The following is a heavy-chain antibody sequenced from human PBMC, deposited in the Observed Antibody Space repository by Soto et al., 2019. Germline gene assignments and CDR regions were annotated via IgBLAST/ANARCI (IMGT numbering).Heavy chain of an antibody. CDR3: ASHSSSQNDWFDP. J-gene: IGHJ5*02. Sequence: ETLSLTCAVYGGSFSGYYWSWIRQPPGKGLEWIGEINHSGSTNYNPSLKSRVTISVDTSKNQFSLKLSSVAAADTAVYYCASHSSSQNDWFDPWGQGTLVTVSS. CDR2: INHSGST. D-gene: IGHD6-13*01. V-gene: IGHV4-34*01. CDR1: GGSFSGYY.